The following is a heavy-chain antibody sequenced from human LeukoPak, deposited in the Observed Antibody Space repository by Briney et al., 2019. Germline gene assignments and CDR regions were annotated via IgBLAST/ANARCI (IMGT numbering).Heavy chain of an antibody. Sequence: SETLSLTCTVSGGSISSGGYYWSWIRQHPGKGLEWIGYIYYSGSTYYNPSLKSRVTISVDTSKNQFSLKLSSVTAADTAVYYCARTADAQWLVPRWFDPWGQGTLVTVSS. V-gene: IGHV4-31*03. CDR3: ARTADAQWLVPRWFDP. D-gene: IGHD6-19*01. CDR2: IYYSGST. J-gene: IGHJ5*02. CDR1: GGSISSGGYY.